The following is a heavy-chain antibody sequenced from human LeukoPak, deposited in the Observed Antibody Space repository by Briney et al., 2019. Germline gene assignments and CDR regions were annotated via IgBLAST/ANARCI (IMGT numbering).Heavy chain of an antibody. CDR2: ISGSGGST. CDR1: GFTFSSYA. CDR3: AKDNSPLYYYYGMDV. Sequence: PGGSLTLSCAASGFTFSSYAMSWVRQAPGKGLEWVSAISGSGGSTYYADSVKGRLTISRDNSKNTLYLQMNSLRAEDTAVYYCAKDNSPLYYYYGMDVWGQGTTVTVSS. J-gene: IGHJ6*02. V-gene: IGHV3-23*01.